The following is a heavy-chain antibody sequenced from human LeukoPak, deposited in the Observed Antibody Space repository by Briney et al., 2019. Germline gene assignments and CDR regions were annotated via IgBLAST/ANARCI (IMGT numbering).Heavy chain of an antibody. J-gene: IGHJ5*02. V-gene: IGHV3-7*01. CDR3: ARGGYYWGA. D-gene: IGHD1-1*01. CDR1: GFTFSSYW. Sequence: GGSLRLSCAASGFTFSSYWMSWVRQAPGKGLEWVASIKEDGSEQYYVDSVKGRFTIPRDNAKNSLYLQMNSLRAEDVAVYYCARGGYYWGAWGQGTLVTVSS. CDR2: IKEDGSEQ.